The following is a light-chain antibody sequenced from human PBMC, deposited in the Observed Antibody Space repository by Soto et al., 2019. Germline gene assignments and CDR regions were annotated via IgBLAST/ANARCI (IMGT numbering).Light chain of an antibody. J-gene: IGLJ1*01. CDR2: EVS. Sequence: QSALTQPASVSGSPGQSISISCTGTSSDVGLFNYVSWYQQHPGKAPKVIIYEVSNRPSGVSSRFSGSKSGNTASLTISGLQVEDEADYYCCSYTTSSTRVFGTGTKVTVL. CDR3: CSYTTSSTRV. V-gene: IGLV2-14*01. CDR1: SSDVGLFNY.